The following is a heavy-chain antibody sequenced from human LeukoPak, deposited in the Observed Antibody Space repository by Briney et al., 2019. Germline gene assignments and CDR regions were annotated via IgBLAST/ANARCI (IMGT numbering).Heavy chain of an antibody. Sequence: GGSLRLSCAASGFTFSSYGMHWVRQAPGKGLEWVTVISYDGRKKNYVDSVKGRFAISRDNSKNTLYLQMNSLRAEDTAVYYCAKDFSSGWYADYYYYYMDVWGKGTTVTVSS. CDR3: AKDFSSGWYADYYYYYMDV. V-gene: IGHV3-30*18. CDR1: GFTFSSYG. CDR2: ISYDGRKK. D-gene: IGHD6-19*01. J-gene: IGHJ6*03.